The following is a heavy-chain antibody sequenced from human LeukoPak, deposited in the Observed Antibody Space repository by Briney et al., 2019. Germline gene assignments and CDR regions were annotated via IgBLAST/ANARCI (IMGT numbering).Heavy chain of an antibody. D-gene: IGHD6-13*01. J-gene: IGHJ6*03. Sequence: SVKVSCKASGGTFSSYAISWVRQAPGQGLEWMGGIIPIFGTANYAQKFQGRVTITTDESTSTAYMELSSLRSEDTAVYYCARADPKYSSSWHYYCYMDVWGKGTTVTVSS. CDR2: IIPIFGTA. CDR3: ARADPKYSSSWHYYCYMDV. V-gene: IGHV1-69*05. CDR1: GGTFSSYA.